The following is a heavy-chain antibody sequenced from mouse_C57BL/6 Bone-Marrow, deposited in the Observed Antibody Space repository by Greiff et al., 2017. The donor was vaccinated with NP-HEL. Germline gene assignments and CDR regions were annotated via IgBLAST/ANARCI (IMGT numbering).Heavy chain of an antibody. D-gene: IGHD1-1*01. CDR3: ARYYGSYYFDY. CDR1: GYTFTSYW. CDR2: IDPSDSYT. V-gene: IGHV1-59*01. J-gene: IGHJ2*01. Sequence: QVQLQQSGAELVRPGTSVKLSCKASGYTFTSYWMHWVKQRPGQGLEWIGVIDPSDSYTNYNQKFKGKATLTVDTSSSTAYMQLSSLTSEDSAVFYCARYYGSYYFDYWGQGTTLTVSS.